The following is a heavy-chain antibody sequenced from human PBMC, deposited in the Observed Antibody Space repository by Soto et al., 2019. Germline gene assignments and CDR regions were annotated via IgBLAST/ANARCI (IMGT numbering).Heavy chain of an antibody. J-gene: IGHJ4*02. V-gene: IGHV4-30-2*01. CDR1: GGSISSGGYA. D-gene: IGHD3-22*01. CDR2: IYHSGST. Sequence: QLQLQESGSGLVKPSQTLSLTFAVSGGSISSGGYAWRWIRQPPGKGLEWLGYIYHSGSTYYNPSLKSRVTLSVDRAKKQFSLELSAVTAADTAVYYCARGGGSSGPAYWCQGTLVTVSS. CDR3: ARGGGSSGPAY.